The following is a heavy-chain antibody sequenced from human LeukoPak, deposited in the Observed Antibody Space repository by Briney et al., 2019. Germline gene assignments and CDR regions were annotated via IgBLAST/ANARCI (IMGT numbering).Heavy chain of an antibody. CDR3: ARSLRYTYGAFDI. CDR1: KFTFNNYA. Sequence: GGSLRLSCLASKFTFNNYAMTWVRQAPGKGLEWVSSIETTFGFYADSVRGRFTISRDNDKNLVYLEMNSLRAEDTALYYCARSLRYTYGAFDIWGQGTMVTVSS. D-gene: IGHD3-16*02. CDR2: IETTFGF. V-gene: IGHV3-21*01. J-gene: IGHJ3*02.